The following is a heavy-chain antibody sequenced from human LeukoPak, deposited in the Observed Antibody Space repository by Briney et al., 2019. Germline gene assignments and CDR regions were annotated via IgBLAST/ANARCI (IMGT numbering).Heavy chain of an antibody. Sequence: GGSLRLSCAASGFTFSDYYMSRIRQAPGKGLEWVSYISSSGSTIYYADSVKGRFTISRDNAKNSLYLQMNSLRAEDTAVYYCARESSRGNYFDYWGQGTLVTVSS. CDR3: ARESSRGNYFDY. J-gene: IGHJ4*02. CDR2: ISSSGSTI. V-gene: IGHV3-11*01. CDR1: GFTFSDYY.